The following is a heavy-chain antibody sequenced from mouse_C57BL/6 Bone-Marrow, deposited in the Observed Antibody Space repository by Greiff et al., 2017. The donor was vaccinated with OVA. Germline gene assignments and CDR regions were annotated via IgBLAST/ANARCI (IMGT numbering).Heavy chain of an antibody. CDR1: GFSFTSYG. V-gene: IGHV2-9*01. Sequence: QVQLKESGPGLVAPSQSLSITCTVSGFSFTSYGVDWVRQPPGKGLEWLGAIWGGGSTNYNSALMSRLSISKDNSKSQEFLKMNSLQTDDTARYYCAKRGIAYWGQGTLVTVSA. CDR2: IWGGGST. CDR3: AKRGIAY. J-gene: IGHJ3*01.